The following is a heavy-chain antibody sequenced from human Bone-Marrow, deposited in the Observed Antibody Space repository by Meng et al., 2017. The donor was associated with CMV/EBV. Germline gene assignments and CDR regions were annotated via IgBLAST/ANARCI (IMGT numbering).Heavy chain of an antibody. CDR1: GFTFSSYW. CDR3: ARIGSSSWGMGYDVDY. D-gene: IGHD6-13*01. Sequence: GESLKISCAASGFTFSSYWMSWVRQAPGKGLEWVANIKQDGSEKYYVDSVKGRFTISRDNAKNSLFLQINSLRAEDTAVYYCARIGSSSWGMGYDVDYWGQGTLVTVSS. CDR2: IKQDGSEK. J-gene: IGHJ4*02. V-gene: IGHV3-7*01.